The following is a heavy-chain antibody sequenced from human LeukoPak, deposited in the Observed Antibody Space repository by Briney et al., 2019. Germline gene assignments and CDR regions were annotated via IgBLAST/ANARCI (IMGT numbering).Heavy chain of an antibody. CDR1: GGSISSDY. Sequence: SETLSLTCTVSGGSISSDYWSWIRQPPGKGLEWIGYIYYSGSTNYNPSLKSRVTISVDTSKNQFSLELSSVTAADTAVYFCARIPTVTPPYYYYMDVWGKGTTVTVSS. V-gene: IGHV4-59*01. J-gene: IGHJ6*03. CDR2: IYYSGST. D-gene: IGHD4-17*01. CDR3: ARIPTVTPPYYYYMDV.